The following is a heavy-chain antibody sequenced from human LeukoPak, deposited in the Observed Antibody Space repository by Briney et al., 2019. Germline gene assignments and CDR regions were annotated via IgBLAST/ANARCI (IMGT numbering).Heavy chain of an antibody. D-gene: IGHD1-26*01. CDR1: GFTFSRYS. Sequence: GGSLRLSCAASGFTFSRYSMNWVRQAPGKGLEWVSSISIGNTYIYYADSVKGRFTISRDNAKNSLYLQMNSLRAEDTAVYYCARDPYSGGYSSYYYYYMDVWGKGTTVTVSS. CDR3: ARDPYSGGYSSYYYYYMDV. V-gene: IGHV3-21*01. CDR2: ISIGNTYI. J-gene: IGHJ6*03.